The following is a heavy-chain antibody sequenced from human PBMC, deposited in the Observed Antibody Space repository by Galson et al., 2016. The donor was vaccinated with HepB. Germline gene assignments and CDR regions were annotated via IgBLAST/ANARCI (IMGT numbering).Heavy chain of an antibody. J-gene: IGHJ4*02. V-gene: IGHV5-51*03. CDR2: IYPGDSDT. CDR1: GYSFTSYW. D-gene: IGHD6-19*01. CDR3: ARRGYSSEEYDY. Sequence: QSGAEVKKPGESLKISCKGSGYSFTSYWIGWVRQMPGKGLEWMGIIYPGDSDTRYSPSFQGHVTISADKSIRTAYLQWGSLKASDTAIYYCARRGYSSEEYDYWGQGTLVTASS.